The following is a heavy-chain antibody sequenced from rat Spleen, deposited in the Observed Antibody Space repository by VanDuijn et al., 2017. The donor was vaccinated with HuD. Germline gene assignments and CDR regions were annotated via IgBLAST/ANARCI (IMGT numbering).Heavy chain of an antibody. Sequence: EVQLVESGGGLVQPGRSMKLSCAASGFTFSSFPMAWVRQAPTKGLEWVATISTSGGSTYYRDSVKGRFTISRDNAKSTLYLQMNSLRSEDTATYYCTRGYDGTYYYVNWFAYWGQGVMVTVSS. CDR2: ISTSGGST. CDR1: GFTFSSFP. V-gene: IGHV5-46*01. CDR3: TRGYDGTYYYVNWFAY. D-gene: IGHD1-12*02. J-gene: IGHJ2*01.